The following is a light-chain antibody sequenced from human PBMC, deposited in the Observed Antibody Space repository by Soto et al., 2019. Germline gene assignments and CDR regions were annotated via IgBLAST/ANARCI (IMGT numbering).Light chain of an antibody. J-gene: IGLJ1*01. V-gene: IGLV2-14*01. Sequence: QSALTQPASVSGSPGQSITISCTGTSSDVGGYNYVSWYQQHPGKAPKLMIYEVSNRPSGVSNRFSGSKSGNTASLTISGFQAEDEADYYCSSYTSSSTPYVCGTGTKLTVL. CDR2: EVS. CDR3: SSYTSSSTPYV. CDR1: SSDVGGYNY.